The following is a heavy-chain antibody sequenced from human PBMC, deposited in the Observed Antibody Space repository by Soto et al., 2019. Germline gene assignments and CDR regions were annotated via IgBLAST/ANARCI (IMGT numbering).Heavy chain of an antibody. D-gene: IGHD5-18*01. V-gene: IGHV2-5*02. CDR1: GLSIITSGVG. Sequence: GPTLVNPTQTLTLTCTFSGLSIITSGVGVGWIRQPPGKPLEWLALIYWDDDKRYSPPLRSRLTITKDTSRNQVVLTMSNMDPMDTATYYCAHRRSGGDIYGYFDYWGQGILVTVSS. CDR2: IYWDDDK. J-gene: IGHJ4*02. CDR3: AHRRSGGDIYGYFDY.